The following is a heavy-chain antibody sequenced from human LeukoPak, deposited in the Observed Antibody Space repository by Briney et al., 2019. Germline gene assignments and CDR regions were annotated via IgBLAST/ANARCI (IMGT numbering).Heavy chain of an antibody. CDR1: GASISSYY. V-gene: IGHV4-59*01. J-gene: IGHJ4*02. CDR3: ARAAPGVAGYFDY. CDR2: IYYSGST. D-gene: IGHD2-15*01. Sequence: SETLSLTCTVSGASISSYYWSWIQQSPGKGLEWIGYIYYSGSTKYNPSLKSRVTISVDTSNNQLFLKVTSVTAADTAVYYCARAAPGVAGYFDYWGQGTLVTVSS.